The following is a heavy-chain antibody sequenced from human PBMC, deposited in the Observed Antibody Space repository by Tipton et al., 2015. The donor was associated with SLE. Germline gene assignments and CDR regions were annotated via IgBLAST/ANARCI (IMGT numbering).Heavy chain of an antibody. D-gene: IGHD3-16*02. V-gene: IGHV4-61*10. CDR2: IYYSGST. Sequence: TLSLTCTVSGGSISSGSYYWSWIRQPAGKGLEWIGYIYYSGSTYYNPSLKSRVTISVDTSKNQFSLKLSSVTAADTAVYYCARVGNYDYVWGSYRYFDYWGQGTLVTVSS. CDR1: GGSISSGSYY. CDR3: ARVGNYDYVWGSYRYFDY. J-gene: IGHJ4*02.